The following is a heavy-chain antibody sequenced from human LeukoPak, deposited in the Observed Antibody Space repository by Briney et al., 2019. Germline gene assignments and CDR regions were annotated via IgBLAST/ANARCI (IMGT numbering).Heavy chain of an antibody. V-gene: IGHV4-30-2*01. Sequence: SETLSLTCAVSGGSISSGGYSWSWIRQPPGEGLEWIGYIYHSGSTYYNPSLKSRVTISVDRSKNQFSLKLSSVTAADTAVYYCAREGGRRITIFGVVTEAWFDPWGQGTLVTVSS. CDR2: IYHSGST. CDR3: AREGGRRITIFGVVTEAWFDP. D-gene: IGHD3-3*01. CDR1: GGSISSGGYS. J-gene: IGHJ5*02.